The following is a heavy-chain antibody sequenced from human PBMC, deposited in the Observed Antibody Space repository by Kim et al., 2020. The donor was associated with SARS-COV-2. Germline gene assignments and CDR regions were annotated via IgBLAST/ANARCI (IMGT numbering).Heavy chain of an antibody. CDR1: GGTFSSYA. J-gene: IGHJ6*02. V-gene: IGHV1-69*13. D-gene: IGHD6-13*01. CDR3: ATNPGRQLDNYYYYGMDV. CDR2: IIPIFGTA. Sequence: SVKVSCKASGGTFSSYAISWVRQAPGQGLEWMGGIIPIFGTANYAQKFQGRVTITADESTSTAYMELSSLRSEDTAVYYCATNPGRQLDNYYYYGMDVWGQGTTVTVSS.